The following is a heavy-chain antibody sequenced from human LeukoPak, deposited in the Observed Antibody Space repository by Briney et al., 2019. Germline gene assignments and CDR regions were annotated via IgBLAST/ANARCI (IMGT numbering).Heavy chain of an antibody. Sequence: SETLSLTCTVSGYSISSGYYWGWIRQPPGKGLEWIGSIYHSGRTFYNPSLKSRVTISVDTSKNQFSLKLSSVTAADTAVYYCARGASYYYYMDVWGKGTTVTISS. CDR2: IYHSGRT. CDR3: ARGASYYYYMDV. J-gene: IGHJ6*03. CDR1: GYSISSGYY. V-gene: IGHV4-38-2*02.